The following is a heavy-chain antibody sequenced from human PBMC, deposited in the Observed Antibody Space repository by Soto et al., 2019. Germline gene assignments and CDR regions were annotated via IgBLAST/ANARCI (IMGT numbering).Heavy chain of an antibody. CDR3: ACRIRLDYYHLVV. Sequence: GGSRRLSRAASGFTLRGYPRDSVRQAPGKVLEYVSGISSNGGGTYYANSVQGRFTISRDNSKNTVYRQMGSLRPEDMAAYSWACRIRLDYYHLVVRGKGTPVTDS. J-gene: IGHJ6*03. D-gene: IGHD3-10*01. CDR1: GFTLRGYP. V-gene: IGHV3-64*01. CDR2: ISSNGGGT.